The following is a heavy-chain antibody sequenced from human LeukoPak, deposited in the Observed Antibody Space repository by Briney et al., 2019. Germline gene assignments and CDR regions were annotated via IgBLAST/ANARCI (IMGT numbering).Heavy chain of an antibody. Sequence: GGSLRLSCAASGFTFSSYSMNWVRQAPGKGLEWVSSISSSSSYIYYADSVKGRFTISRDNAKNSLYLQMNSLRAEDTAVYYCAKEASMIVVVISYYYFDYWGQGTLVTVSS. J-gene: IGHJ4*02. CDR2: ISSSSSYI. CDR1: GFTFSSYS. V-gene: IGHV3-21*01. CDR3: AKEASMIVVVISYYYFDY. D-gene: IGHD3-22*01.